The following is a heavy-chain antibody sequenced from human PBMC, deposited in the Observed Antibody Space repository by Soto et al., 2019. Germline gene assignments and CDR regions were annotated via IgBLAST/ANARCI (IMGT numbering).Heavy chain of an antibody. CDR1: GFTFSSYA. CDR3: VKDDRILGRRYFDL. D-gene: IGHD2-15*01. Sequence: EEQLLESGGGLIQPGGSLRLACAASGFTFSSYAMTWVRQAPGKGLEWVSSISFSDGGTYYADSVKGRLTISRDNSKNTLFLQMNSLRVEDTAVYYCVKDDRILGRRYFDLWGRGNLVHVSS. J-gene: IGHJ2*01. V-gene: IGHV3-23*01. CDR2: ISFSDGGT.